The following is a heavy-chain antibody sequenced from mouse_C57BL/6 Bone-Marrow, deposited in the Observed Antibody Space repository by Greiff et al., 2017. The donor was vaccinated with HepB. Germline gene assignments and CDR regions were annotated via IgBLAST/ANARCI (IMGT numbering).Heavy chain of an antibody. CDR1: GFTFSSYA. D-gene: IGHD4-1*01. J-gene: IGHJ3*01. CDR3: ARDDWDDWFAY. Sequence: EVNVVESGGGLVKPGGSLKLSCAASGFTFSSYAMSWVRQTPEKRLEWVATISDGGSYTYYPDNVKGRFTISRDNAKNNLYLQMSHLKSEDTAMYYCARDDWDDWFAYWGQGTLVTVSA. V-gene: IGHV5-4*01. CDR2: ISDGGSYT.